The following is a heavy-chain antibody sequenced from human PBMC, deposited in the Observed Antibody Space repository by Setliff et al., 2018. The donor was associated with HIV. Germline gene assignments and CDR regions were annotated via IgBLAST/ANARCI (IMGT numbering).Heavy chain of an antibody. CDR3: ARSKTFYDFWGGHYTHGAFKI. CDR2: IAYDGSNK. Sequence: SGGSLRLSCAASGFTFSSNAMHWVRQAPGKGLEWVAVIAYDGSNKYYADSVKGRFTISRDNSKNMMNLQMNSLRAEDTAVYYCARSKTFYDFWGGHYTHGAFKIWGLGTMVTVSS. V-gene: IGHV3-30*04. D-gene: IGHD3-3*01. CDR1: GFTFSSNA. J-gene: IGHJ3*02.